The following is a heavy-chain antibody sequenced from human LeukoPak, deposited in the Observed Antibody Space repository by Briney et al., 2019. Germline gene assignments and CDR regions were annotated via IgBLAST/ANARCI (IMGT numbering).Heavy chain of an antibody. CDR2: IYYSGST. D-gene: IGHD4-17*01. CDR1: GGTISSGGYY. CDR3: ARTTTVTTVFDY. J-gene: IGHJ4*02. Sequence: SETLSLTCTVSGGTISSGGYYWSWIRQHPGKGLEWIGYIYYSGSTYYNPSLKSRVTISVDTSKNQFSLKLSSVTAADTAVYYCARTTTVTTVFDYWGQGTLVTVSS. V-gene: IGHV4-31*03.